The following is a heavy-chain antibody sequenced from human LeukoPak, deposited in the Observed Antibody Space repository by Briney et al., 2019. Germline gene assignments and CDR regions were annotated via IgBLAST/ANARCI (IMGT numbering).Heavy chain of an antibody. CDR1: GFTFSSYV. V-gene: IGHV3-48*03. CDR2: ISSSGSTI. J-gene: IGHJ6*03. CDR3: ARIPWIQLWRDDYYYYYYMDV. Sequence: GGSLRLSCAASGFTFSSYVMNWVRQAPGKGLEWVSYISSSGSTIYYADSVKGRFTISRDNAKNSLYLQMNSLRAEDTAVYYCARIPWIQLWRDDYYYYYYMDVWGKGTTVTVSS. D-gene: IGHD5-18*01.